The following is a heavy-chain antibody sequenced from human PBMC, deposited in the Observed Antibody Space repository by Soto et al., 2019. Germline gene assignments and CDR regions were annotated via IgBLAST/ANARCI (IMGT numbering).Heavy chain of an antibody. D-gene: IGHD5-12*01. CDR2: IYDSGSS. J-gene: IGHJ4*02. CDR1: GASISSGDYF. CDR3: AREKGYISGPKNFDY. V-gene: IGHV4-30-4*01. Sequence: PSETLSLTCTVSGASISSGDYFWSWIRQSPGKGLEWIGYIYDSGSSYYNPPLKSRVTMSVDTSKNQFSLKLRSVTAADTAVYYCAREKGYISGPKNFDYWGQGTLVTVSS.